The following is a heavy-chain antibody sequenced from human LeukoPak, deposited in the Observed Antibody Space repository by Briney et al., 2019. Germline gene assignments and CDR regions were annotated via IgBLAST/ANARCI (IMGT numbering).Heavy chain of an antibody. D-gene: IGHD3-10*01. CDR3: ARDQYGSGSYSWCDP. V-gene: IGHV1-69*01. CDR1: GGTFTSYA. CDR2: IIPIFGTA. Sequence: ASVKVSCKASGGTFTSYAISWVRQAPGQGLEWMGGIIPIFGTANYAQKFQGRVTITADESTSTAYMELSSLRSEDTAVYYCARDQYGSGSYSWCDPWGQGTLVTVSS. J-gene: IGHJ5*02.